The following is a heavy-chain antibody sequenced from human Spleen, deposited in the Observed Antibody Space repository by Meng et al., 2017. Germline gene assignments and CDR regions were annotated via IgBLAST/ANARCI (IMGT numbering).Heavy chain of an antibody. Sequence: GESLKISCAASGFTFSNAWMSWVRQAPGKGLEWVANIKQDGSEKYYVDSVKGRFTISRDNAKNSLYLQMNSLRAEDTAVYYCARANSVDTAMVTNHYFDYWGQGTLVTVSS. CDR1: GFTFSNAW. J-gene: IGHJ4*02. CDR3: ARANSVDTAMVTNHYFDY. CDR2: IKQDGSEK. D-gene: IGHD5-18*01. V-gene: IGHV3-7*01.